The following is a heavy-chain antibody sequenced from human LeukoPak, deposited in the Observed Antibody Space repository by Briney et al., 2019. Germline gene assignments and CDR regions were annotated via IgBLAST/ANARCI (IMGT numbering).Heavy chain of an antibody. J-gene: IGHJ4*02. V-gene: IGHV4-39*01. D-gene: IGHD3-22*01. CDR3: ARANYYDTSGFDY. Sequence: PSETLSLTCTVSGGSISSSSYYWGWIRQPPGKGLEGIGSMYYSGSTYYNPSLKSRVTISVDTSKNQFSLNLSSVTAADTAVYYCARANYYDTSGFDYWGQGTLVTVSS. CDR2: MYYSGST. CDR1: GGSISSSSYY.